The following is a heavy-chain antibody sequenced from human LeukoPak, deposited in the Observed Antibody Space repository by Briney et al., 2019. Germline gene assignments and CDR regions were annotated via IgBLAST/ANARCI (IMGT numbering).Heavy chain of an antibody. CDR1: GYTFTSYA. CDR3: ARGAAAGTHGARNWFDP. V-gene: IGHV7-4-1*02. D-gene: IGHD6-13*01. J-gene: IGHJ5*02. Sequence: GASVKVSCKASGYTFTSYAMNWVRQAPGQGLEWMGWINTNTGNPTYAQGFTGRFVFSLDTSVSTAYLQISSLKAEDTAVYYCARGAAAGTHGARNWFDPRGQGTLVTVSS. CDR2: INTNTGNP.